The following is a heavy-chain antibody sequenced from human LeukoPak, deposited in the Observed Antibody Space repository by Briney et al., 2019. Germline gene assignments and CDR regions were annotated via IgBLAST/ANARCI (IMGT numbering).Heavy chain of an antibody. J-gene: IGHJ4*02. D-gene: IGHD4/OR15-4a*01. Sequence: GGSLRLACAASGFTFSNHGMHWVRQAPGKGLEWVAVISSDGNTRYYSDSVKGQFTISRDNSKNVMSLQMDSLTREDTAVYYCAKEGSANYLSFDHWGQGTLVTVSS. CDR3: AKEGSANYLSFDH. CDR2: ISSDGNTR. V-gene: IGHV3-30*18. CDR1: GFTFSNHG.